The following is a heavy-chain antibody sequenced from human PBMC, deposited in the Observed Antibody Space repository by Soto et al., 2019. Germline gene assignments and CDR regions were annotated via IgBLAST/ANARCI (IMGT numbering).Heavy chain of an antibody. V-gene: IGHV1-69*01. D-gene: IGHD3-10*01. CDR1: GGTFSSYA. CDR3: ARDYGSGIYYNALYYYYGMDV. CDR2: IIPIFGTA. J-gene: IGHJ6*02. Sequence: QVQLVQSGAEVKKPGSSVKVSCKASGGTFSSYAISWVRQAPGQGLEWMGGIIPIFGTANYAQKFQGRVTITADESTSTAYMELSSLRSEDTAVYYCARDYGSGIYYNALYYYYGMDVWGQGTTVTVSS.